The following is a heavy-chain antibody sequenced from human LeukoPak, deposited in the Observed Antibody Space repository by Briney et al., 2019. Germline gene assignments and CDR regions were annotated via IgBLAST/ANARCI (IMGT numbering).Heavy chain of an antibody. CDR1: GFTFSSYG. Sequence: GGSLRLSCAASGFTFSSYGMHWVRQAPGKGLEWVAVISYDGSNKYYADSVKGRFTISRDNSKNTLYLQTNSLRAEDTAVYYCAKLLPRDGYNYFDYWGQGTLVTVSS. J-gene: IGHJ4*02. V-gene: IGHV3-30*18. D-gene: IGHD5-24*01. CDR3: AKLLPRDGYNYFDY. CDR2: ISYDGSNK.